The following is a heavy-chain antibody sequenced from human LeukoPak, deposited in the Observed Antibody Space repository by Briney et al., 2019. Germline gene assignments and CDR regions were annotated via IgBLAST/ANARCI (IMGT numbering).Heavy chain of an antibody. Sequence: PSETLSLTCTVSGGSISSYYWSWIRQPPGKGLEWIGYIYHSGSTNYNPSLKSRVTISVDTSKNQFSLKLSSVTAADTAVYYCARPGERGAFDIWGQGTMVTVSS. D-gene: IGHD1-1*01. J-gene: IGHJ3*02. CDR3: ARPGERGAFDI. V-gene: IGHV4-59*08. CDR2: IYHSGST. CDR1: GGSISSYY.